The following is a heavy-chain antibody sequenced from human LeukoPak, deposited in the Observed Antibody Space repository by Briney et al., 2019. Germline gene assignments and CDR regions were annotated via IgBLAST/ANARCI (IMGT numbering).Heavy chain of an antibody. Sequence: GGSLRLSCAASGFTFSSYAMSWVRQAPGKGLERVSAISGSGGSTYYADSVKGRFTISRGNSKNTLYLQMNSLRAEGTAVYYCAKAPYSSSWDPNFDYWGQGTLVTVSS. CDR2: ISGSGGST. J-gene: IGHJ4*02. D-gene: IGHD6-13*01. CDR1: GFTFSSYA. CDR3: AKAPYSSSWDPNFDY. V-gene: IGHV3-23*01.